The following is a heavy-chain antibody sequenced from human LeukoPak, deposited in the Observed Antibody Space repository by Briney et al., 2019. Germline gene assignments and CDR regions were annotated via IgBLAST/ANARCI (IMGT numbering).Heavy chain of an antibody. D-gene: IGHD6-13*01. CDR1: GYTFTTYW. Sequence: GESLKISCKGSGYTFTTYWIGWVRQMPGKGLEWMGIIYPTDSDARYSPSFQGQVTISVDKSISTVYLQWNSLKASDSAMYYCGASPAATGTERYYWGQGTLVTVSS. CDR3: GASPAATGTERYY. J-gene: IGHJ4*02. CDR2: IYPTDSDA. V-gene: IGHV5-51*01.